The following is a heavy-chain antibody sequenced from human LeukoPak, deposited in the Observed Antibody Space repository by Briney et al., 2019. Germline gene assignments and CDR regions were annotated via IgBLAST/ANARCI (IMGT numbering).Heavy chain of an antibody. CDR2: INPNSGGT. Sequence: ASVKVSCKASGYTFTGYYMHWVRQAPGQGLEWMGWINPNSGGTNYAQKFQGRVTMTRDTSISTAYMELSSLRSEDTAVYYCAREEESDSHYFDYWGQGTLVTVSS. J-gene: IGHJ4*02. D-gene: IGHD3-22*01. CDR1: GYTFTGYY. V-gene: IGHV1-2*02. CDR3: AREEESDSHYFDY.